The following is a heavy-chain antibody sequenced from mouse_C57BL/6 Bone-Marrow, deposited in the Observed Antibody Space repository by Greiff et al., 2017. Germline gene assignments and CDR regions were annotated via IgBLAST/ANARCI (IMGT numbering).Heavy chain of an antibody. J-gene: IGHJ3*01. V-gene: IGHV3-6*01. CDR1: GYSITSGYY. CDR2: ISYDGSN. CDR3: AGLDGNFAWFAY. D-gene: IGHD2-1*01. Sequence: EVKLVESGPGLVKPSQSLSLTCSVTGYSITSGYYWNWIRQFPGNKLEWMGYISYDGSNNYNPSLKNRISITRDTSKNQFFLKLNSVTTEDTATYYCAGLDGNFAWFAYWGQGTLVTVSA.